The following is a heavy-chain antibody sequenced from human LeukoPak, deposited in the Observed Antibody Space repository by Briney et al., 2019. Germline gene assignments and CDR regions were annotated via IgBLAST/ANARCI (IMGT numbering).Heavy chain of an antibody. CDR3: AKDRFNFGLSFLDS. V-gene: IGHV3-30*18. J-gene: IGHJ4*02. CDR1: GFIFNEYA. D-gene: IGHD3-16*02. Sequence: GGSLRLSCAASGFIFNEYAMHWVRQAPGKGLEWLAMISFDENSQYYAVSVRGRFSISRDNSMDTLYLQMHSLRPEDTAVYCAKDRFNFGLSFLDSWDQGVPVIVSS. CDR2: ISFDENSQ.